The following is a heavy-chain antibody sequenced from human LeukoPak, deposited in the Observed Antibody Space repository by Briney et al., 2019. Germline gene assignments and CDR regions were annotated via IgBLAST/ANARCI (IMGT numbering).Heavy chain of an antibody. CDR1: GYTFTSYD. J-gene: IGHJ3*02. Sequence: ASVKVSCKASGYTFTSYDINWVRQAPGQRLEWMGWMNPNSGNTGYAQKFQGRVTMTRNTSISTAYMELSSLRSEDTAVYYCARGLGWGDAFDIWGQGTMFTVSS. CDR2: MNPNSGNT. V-gene: IGHV1-8*01. D-gene: IGHD3-16*01. CDR3: ARGLGWGDAFDI.